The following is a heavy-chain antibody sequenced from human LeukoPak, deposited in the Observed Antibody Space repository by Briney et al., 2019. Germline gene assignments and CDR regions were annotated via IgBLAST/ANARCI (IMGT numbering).Heavy chain of an antibody. J-gene: IGHJ6*02. CDR3: ARDWYRAAAGKRAGNRTHSYYYGMDV. D-gene: IGHD6-13*01. Sequence: ASVKVSCKASGGTFSSYAISWVRQAPGQGLEWMGRIIPILGIANYAQKFQGRVTITADKSTSTAYMELSSLRSEDTAVYYCARDWYRAAAGKRAGNRTHSYYYGMDVWGQGTTVTVSS. V-gene: IGHV1-69*04. CDR2: IIPILGIA. CDR1: GGTFSSYA.